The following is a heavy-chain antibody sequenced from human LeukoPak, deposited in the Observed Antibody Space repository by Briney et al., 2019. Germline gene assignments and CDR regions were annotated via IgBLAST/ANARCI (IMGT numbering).Heavy chain of an antibody. CDR3: VRVRIAVAGNRNSYSDL. CDR1: GGSFSGYY. V-gene: IGHV4-34*01. D-gene: IGHD6-19*01. Sequence: SETLSLTCAVYGGSFSGYYWSWIRQPPGKGLEWSGEINHSGSTNYNPCLKRRGTISVDTSKNQFSLNLSSLTAADTAVYYCVRVRIAVAGNRNSYSDLWGRGTLVTVSS. J-gene: IGHJ2*01. CDR2: INHSGST.